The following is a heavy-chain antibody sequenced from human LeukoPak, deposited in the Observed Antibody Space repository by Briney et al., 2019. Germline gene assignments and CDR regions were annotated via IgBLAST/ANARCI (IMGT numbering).Heavy chain of an antibody. J-gene: IGHJ4*02. D-gene: IGHD6-13*01. CDR2: INHSGST. V-gene: IGHV4-34*01. Sequence: PSETLSLTCAVYGGSFSGYYWSWIRQPPGKGLEWIGEINHSGSTNYNPPLKSRVTISVDTSKNQFSLKLSSVTAADTAVYYCARASIAAAVVDWGQGTLVTVSS. CDR1: GGSFSGYY. CDR3: ARASIAAAVVD.